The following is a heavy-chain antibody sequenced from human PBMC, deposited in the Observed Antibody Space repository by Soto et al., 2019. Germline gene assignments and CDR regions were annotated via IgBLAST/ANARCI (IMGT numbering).Heavy chain of an antibody. CDR3: ARGGGYSYGYIGY. Sequence: GGSLRLSCVSSGVTFRSYWMHWVRQAPGKGLVWVSHINGDGSTTSYADSVKGRFTISRDNAKNTVYLQMNSLRDEDTAVYYCARGGGYSYGYIGYWGQGTLVT. D-gene: IGHD5-18*01. V-gene: IGHV3-74*01. CDR2: INGDGSTT. J-gene: IGHJ4*02. CDR1: GVTFRSYW.